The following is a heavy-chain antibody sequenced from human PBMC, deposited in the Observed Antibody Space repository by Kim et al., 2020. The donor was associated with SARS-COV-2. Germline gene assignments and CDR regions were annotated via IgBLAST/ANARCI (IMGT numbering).Heavy chain of an antibody. Sequence: GGSLRLSCAASGFTFSDYDMSWIRQAPGKGPECVSYITSSSSYTNYADSVKGRFTISRDNSKNTLYLQMNSLRAEDTAVYYCAREASSGYYYDDNYFYYWGQRTLVTVYS. V-gene: IGHV3-11*05. J-gene: IGHJ4*02. D-gene: IGHD3-22*01. CDR1: GFTFSDYD. CDR2: ITSSSSYT. CDR3: AREASSGYYYDDNYFYY.